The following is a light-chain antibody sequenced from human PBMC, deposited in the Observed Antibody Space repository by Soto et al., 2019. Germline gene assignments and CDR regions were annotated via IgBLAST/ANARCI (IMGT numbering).Light chain of an antibody. CDR1: SGHSSYA. Sequence: QPVLTQSPSASASLGASVKLTCTLSSGHSSYAIAWHQQQPEKGPRYLMKLNSDGSHSKGDGIPDRFSGSSSGAERYLTISSLQAEDEADYYWQTWVTGIHVVFGGGTKVTVL. J-gene: IGLJ2*01. CDR2: LNSDGSH. CDR3: QTWVTGIHVV. V-gene: IGLV4-69*01.